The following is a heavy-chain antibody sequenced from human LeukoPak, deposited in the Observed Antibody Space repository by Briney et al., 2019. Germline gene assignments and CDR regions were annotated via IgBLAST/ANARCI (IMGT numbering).Heavy chain of an antibody. D-gene: IGHD3-22*01. CDR2: IIPIFGTA. Sequence: SVKVSSKASGGTFSSYAISWVRQAPGQGLEWMGRIIPIFGTANYAQKFQGRVTITTDESTSTAYMELSSLRSEDTAVYYCARDDQPENYYDSSQWDYWGQGTLVTVSS. CDR1: GGTFSSYA. V-gene: IGHV1-69*05. J-gene: IGHJ4*02. CDR3: ARDDQPENYYDSSQWDY.